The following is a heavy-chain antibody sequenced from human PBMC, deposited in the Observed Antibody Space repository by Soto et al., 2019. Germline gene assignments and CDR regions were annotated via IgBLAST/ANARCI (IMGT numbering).Heavy chain of an antibody. D-gene: IGHD2-2*01. CDR2: IYYSGST. CDR3: AREGGYCISTSCYVGAFDI. CDR1: GGSISSGDYY. J-gene: IGHJ3*02. V-gene: IGHV4-30-4*01. Sequence: QVQLQESGPGLVKPSQTLSLTCTVSGGSISSGDYYWSWIRQPPGKGLEWIGYIYYSGSTYSNPSLQSRVTISVDTSKNQFSLKLSSVTAADTAVYYCAREGGYCISTSCYVGAFDIWGQGTMVTVSS.